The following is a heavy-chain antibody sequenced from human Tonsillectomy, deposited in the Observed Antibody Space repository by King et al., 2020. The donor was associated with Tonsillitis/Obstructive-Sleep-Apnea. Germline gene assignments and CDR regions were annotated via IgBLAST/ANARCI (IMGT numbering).Heavy chain of an antibody. J-gene: IGHJ4*02. CDR2: LYWDDDK. CDR3: AHSLHDTLGL. CDR1: GFALSTSGVG. D-gene: IGHD3-9*01. Sequence: TLKESGPTLVKPTQTLTLTCTFSGFALSTSGVGVGWIRQPPGKALEWLTLLYWDDDKRCSPSLKSRLTIPKGTSTNQVVLTMTNLDPVDTATYYCAHSLHDTLGLWGQGTLVTVSS. V-gene: IGHV2-5*02.